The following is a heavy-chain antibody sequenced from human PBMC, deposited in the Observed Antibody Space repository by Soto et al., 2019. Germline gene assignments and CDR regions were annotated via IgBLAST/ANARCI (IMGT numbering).Heavy chain of an antibody. CDR2: SYYSGYYSGST. V-gene: IGHV4-61*01. CDR1: GDSVTSDSYF. Sequence: PSETLSLTCTVSGDSVTSDSYFWSWIRQPPGKGLEWIGNSYYSGYYSGSTNHNPSLKSRVTVSVDTSKNQFSLKLSSVTAADTAVYYCARDYRSSSQYYYYGMDVWGQGTTVTVSS. CDR3: ARDYRSSSQYYYYGMDV. D-gene: IGHD6-6*01. J-gene: IGHJ6*02.